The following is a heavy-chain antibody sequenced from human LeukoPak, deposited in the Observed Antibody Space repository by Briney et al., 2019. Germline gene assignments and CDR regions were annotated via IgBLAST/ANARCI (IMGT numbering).Heavy chain of an antibody. CDR1: GGSISSSSYY. Sequence: SETVSLTCTVYGGSISSSSYYWRWIRQPPGKGLEWIGSIYYSGSTYYNPSLKSRVTISVDTSKNQFSLKLSSVTAADTAVYYCAPLFRRNDAFDIWGQGTMVTVSS. CDR2: IYYSGST. CDR3: APLFRRNDAFDI. V-gene: IGHV4-39*07. D-gene: IGHD3-10*01. J-gene: IGHJ3*02.